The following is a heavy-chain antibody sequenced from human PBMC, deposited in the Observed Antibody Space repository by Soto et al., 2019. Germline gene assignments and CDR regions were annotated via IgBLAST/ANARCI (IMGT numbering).Heavy chain of an antibody. CDR1: GFSLSTSGVG. V-gene: IGHV2-5*02. D-gene: IGHD7-27*01. J-gene: IGHJ4*02. CDR2: IYWDDDK. Sequence: QITLKESGPTLVKPTQTLTLTCTFSGFSLSTSGVGVGWIRQPPGKALEWLALIYWDDDKRYSPSLKSRLTITKDTSKNQVILTMTNMDPVDTATYYCAHITLNWGLEHPDNFNFDYWGQGTLVTVSS. CDR3: AHITLNWGLEHPDNFNFDY.